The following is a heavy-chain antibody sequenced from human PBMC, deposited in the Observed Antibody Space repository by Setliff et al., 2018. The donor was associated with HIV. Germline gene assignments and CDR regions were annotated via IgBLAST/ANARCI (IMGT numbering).Heavy chain of an antibody. Sequence: GGSLRLSCAASGFTFSTYAMSWVRQAPGKGLEWVSTISGSGSNKFYADSVKGRFTISRDNSKTTLYLQMNSLRAEDTAVYYCAREEYTQYYFDYWGQGTLVTVSS. V-gene: IGHV3-23*01. CDR3: AREEYTQYYFDY. CDR2: ISGSGSNK. D-gene: IGHD6-6*01. J-gene: IGHJ4*02. CDR1: GFTFSTYA.